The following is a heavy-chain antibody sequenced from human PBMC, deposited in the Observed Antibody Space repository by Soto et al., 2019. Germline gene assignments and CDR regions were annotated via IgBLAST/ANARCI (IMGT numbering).Heavy chain of an antibody. D-gene: IGHD2-15*01. CDR3: ARDNYCSGGSCYAIDY. Sequence: GSLRLSCAASGFTFSSYSMNWVRQAPGKGLEWVSSISSSSSYIYYADSVKGRFTISRDNAKNSLYLQMNSLRAEDTAVYYCARDNYCSGGSCYAIDYWGQGTLVTVSS. CDR2: ISSSSSYI. J-gene: IGHJ4*02. V-gene: IGHV3-21*01. CDR1: GFTFSSYS.